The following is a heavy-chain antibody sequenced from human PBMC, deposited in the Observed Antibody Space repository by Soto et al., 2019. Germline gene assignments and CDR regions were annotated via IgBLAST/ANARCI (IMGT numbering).Heavy chain of an antibody. CDR1: GGSISSGGYY. CDR2: IYYSGST. CDR3: ARVGKEMATILGAFDI. Sequence: QVPLQESGPGLVKPSQTLSLTCTVSGGSISSGGYYWSWIRQHPGKGLEWIGYIYYSGSTYYNPSLKSRVTISVDTSKNQFSLKLSSVTAADTAVYYCARVGKEMATILGAFDIWGQGTMVTVSS. J-gene: IGHJ3*02. V-gene: IGHV4-31*03. D-gene: IGHD5-12*01.